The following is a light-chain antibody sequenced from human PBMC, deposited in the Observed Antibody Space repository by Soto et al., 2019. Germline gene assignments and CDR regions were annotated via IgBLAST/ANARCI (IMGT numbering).Light chain of an antibody. CDR2: KAS. CDR1: QTISSW. J-gene: IGKJ1*01. CDR3: QHYNSYSEA. Sequence: DIQMTQSPSTLSGSVGDRVTITCRASQTISSWSAWYQQKPGKAPKLLIYKASTLKSGAPSRFSGSGSGTEFTLTISSLQPDDFATYYCQHYNSYSEAFGQGTKVDIK. V-gene: IGKV1-5*03.